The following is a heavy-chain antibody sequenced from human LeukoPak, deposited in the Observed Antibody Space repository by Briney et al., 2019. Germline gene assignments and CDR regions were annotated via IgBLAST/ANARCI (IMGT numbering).Heavy chain of an antibody. J-gene: IGHJ3*02. CDR2: IYYSGST. Sequence: SETLSLTCTVSGGSISSSSYYWGWIRQPPGKGLEWIGSIYYSGSTYYNPSLKSRVTISVDTSKNQFSLKLSSVTAADTAVYYCARESHTRAFDIWGQGTMVTVSS. CDR1: GGSISSSSYY. CDR3: ARESHTRAFDI. V-gene: IGHV4-39*02.